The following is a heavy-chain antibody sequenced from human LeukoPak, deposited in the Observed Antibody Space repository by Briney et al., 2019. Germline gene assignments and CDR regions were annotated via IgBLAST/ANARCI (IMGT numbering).Heavy chain of an antibody. V-gene: IGHV3-23*01. Sequence: GGSLRLSCAASGFTFSSYAMSWVRQAPGKGLEWVSAISGSGGSTYYADSVKGRFTISRDSSKNTLYLQMNSLRAEDTAVYYCAKDGFSYYGSGSYYTGIVYWGQGTLVTVSS. CDR1: GFTFSSYA. CDR2: ISGSGGST. CDR3: AKDGFSYYGSGSYYTGIVY. D-gene: IGHD3-10*01. J-gene: IGHJ4*02.